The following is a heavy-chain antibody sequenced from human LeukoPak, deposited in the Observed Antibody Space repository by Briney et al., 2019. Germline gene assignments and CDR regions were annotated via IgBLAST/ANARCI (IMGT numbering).Heavy chain of an antibody. Sequence: GGSLRLSCAASGFTFSSYAMSWVREAPGKGLEWGSAISGSGGSTYYADSVKGRFTLSRDNSKNTLYLQMNSLRAEDTAVYYCAKTDSSGWYGRIFDIWGQGTMVTVSS. CDR1: GFTFSSYA. CDR3: AKTDSSGWYGRIFDI. D-gene: IGHD6-19*01. CDR2: ISGSGGST. J-gene: IGHJ3*02. V-gene: IGHV3-23*01.